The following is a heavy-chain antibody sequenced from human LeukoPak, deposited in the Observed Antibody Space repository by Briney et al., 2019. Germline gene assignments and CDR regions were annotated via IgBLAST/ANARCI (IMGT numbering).Heavy chain of an antibody. CDR1: GFTSDDYA. J-gene: IGHJ4*02. V-gene: IGHV3-9*02. D-gene: IGHD2-8*01. CDR3: AKAVYSPYIDY. CDR2: ISWNSGTI. Sequence: GRSLRLSCAASGFTSDDYAMHWVRQAPGKGLEWVSGISWNSGTIYYADSVKGRFTISRDNANKSLYFQMNNLRTEDTAFYYCAKAVYSPYIDYWGQGTLVTVSS.